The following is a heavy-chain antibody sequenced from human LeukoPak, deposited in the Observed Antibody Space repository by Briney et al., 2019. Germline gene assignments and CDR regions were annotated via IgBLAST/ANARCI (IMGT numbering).Heavy chain of an antibody. CDR1: GFTFSTYW. J-gene: IGHJ4*02. V-gene: IGHV3-7*01. D-gene: IGHD3-22*01. CDR3: AGDLYRIVVVPHYFDY. Sequence: GSLRLSCAASGFTFSTYWMIWVRQAPGKGLEWVANIKQDGSEKYYVDSVKGRFTISRDNAKNSLYLQMNSLRAEDTAVYYCAGDLYRIVVVPHYFDYWGQGTLVTVSS. CDR2: IKQDGSEK.